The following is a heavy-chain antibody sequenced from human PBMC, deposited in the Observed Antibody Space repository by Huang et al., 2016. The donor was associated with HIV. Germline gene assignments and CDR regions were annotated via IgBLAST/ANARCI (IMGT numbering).Heavy chain of an antibody. CDR3: ATVDYYDTSGPQRGYFDN. Sequence: QVQLVQSGAEVKKPGSSVKVSCKASGGSFRNFAIGWVRQAPGQGREWMGGIIPTLGTANYEQKFQGRVTIIADESTSTAYMELSSLRSEDTAVYYCATVDYYDTSGPQRGYFDNWGQGTLVTVSS. J-gene: IGHJ4*02. CDR2: IIPTLGTA. V-gene: IGHV1-69*01. D-gene: IGHD3-22*01. CDR1: GGSFRNFA.